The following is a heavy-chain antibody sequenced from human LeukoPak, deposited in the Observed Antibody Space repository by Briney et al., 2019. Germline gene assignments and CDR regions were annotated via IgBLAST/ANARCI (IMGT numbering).Heavy chain of an antibody. Sequence: GASVKVSCKASGYTFTSYGISWVRQAPGQRLEWMGWINAGNGNTKYSQEFQGRVTITRDTSASTAYMELSSLRSEDMAVYYCARDSVAVAGIGWFDPWGQGTLVTVSS. J-gene: IGHJ5*02. V-gene: IGHV1-3*03. CDR2: INAGNGNT. CDR3: ARDSVAVAGIGWFDP. CDR1: GYTFTSYG. D-gene: IGHD6-19*01.